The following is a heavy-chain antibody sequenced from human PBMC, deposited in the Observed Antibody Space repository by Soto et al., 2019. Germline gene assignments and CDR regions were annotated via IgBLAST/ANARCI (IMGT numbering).Heavy chain of an antibody. CDR3: SRELSTYYDICSEVDY. CDR2: SSWNGGSI. Sequence: EVQLVEFGGGLVQPGRSLRLSCTASGFTFDDYAMNWVRQAPGKGLECVSCSSWNGGSIGYADSVKGRFTISRDNAKNSLHLQMNSLEAADTAEYYGSRELSTYYDICSEVDYWGVGSLVTVSS. J-gene: IGHJ4*02. V-gene: IGHV3-9*01. CDR1: GFTFDDYA. D-gene: IGHD3-10*02.